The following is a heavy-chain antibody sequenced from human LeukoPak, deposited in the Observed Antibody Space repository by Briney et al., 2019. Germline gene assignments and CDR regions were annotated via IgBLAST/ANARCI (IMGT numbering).Heavy chain of an antibody. V-gene: IGHV3-74*01. D-gene: IGHD6-6*01. CDR3: AREADPSLYASSSPDY. Sequence: GSLTLSCAASEFGFSNFWMHWVRQAPGTGLVWVSRIKADGTTTVYADSVKGRFTISRDNLKNTLYLQMKGLRAEDTAVYFCAREADPSLYASSSPDYWGQGTPVTVSS. CDR2: IKADGTTT. J-gene: IGHJ4*01. CDR1: EFGFSNFW.